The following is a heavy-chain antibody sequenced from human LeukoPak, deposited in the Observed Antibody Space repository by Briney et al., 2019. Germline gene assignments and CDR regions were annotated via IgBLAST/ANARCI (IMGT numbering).Heavy chain of an antibody. CDR1: SGSISSSSYY. D-gene: IGHD6-19*01. J-gene: IGHJ4*02. CDR2: IYYSGST. CDR3: ARGGWSVYFDY. V-gene: IGHV4-39*07. Sequence: SETLSLTCTVSSGSISSSSYYWGWIRQPPGKGLEWIGSIYYSGSTSYNPSLKSRVTIAKDTSKNQFSLKLSSVTAADTAVYYCARGGWSVYFDYWGQGTLVTVSS.